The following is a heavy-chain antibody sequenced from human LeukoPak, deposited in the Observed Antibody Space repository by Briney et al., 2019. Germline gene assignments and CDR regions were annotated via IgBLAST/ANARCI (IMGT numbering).Heavy chain of an antibody. CDR3: ARRPDDSGNYYQNWFDP. Sequence: SETLSLTCTVSGASINSGGYYWGWIRQHPEKGLEWIGYIYHSGTAYYNPSLQSRVTISVDTSKNQFSLNLSSVTAADTAVYYCARRPDDSGNYYQNWFDPWGQGTLVTVSS. J-gene: IGHJ5*02. V-gene: IGHV4-31*03. CDR2: IYHSGTA. CDR1: GASINSGGYY. D-gene: IGHD3-22*01.